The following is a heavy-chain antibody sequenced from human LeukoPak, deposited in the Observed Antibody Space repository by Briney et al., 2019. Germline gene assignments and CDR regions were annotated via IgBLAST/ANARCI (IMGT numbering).Heavy chain of an antibody. CDR1: GGTFSSYA. D-gene: IGHD3-22*01. V-gene: IGHV1-69*06. Sequence: ASVKVSCKASGGTFSSYAISWVRQAPGQGLEWMGGIIPIFGTANYAQKFQGRVTITADKSTSTAYMELSSLRSEDTAVYYCARGFFRYYDSSVPGPNWFDPWGQGTLVTVSS. CDR2: IIPIFGTA. J-gene: IGHJ5*02. CDR3: ARGFFRYYDSSVPGPNWFDP.